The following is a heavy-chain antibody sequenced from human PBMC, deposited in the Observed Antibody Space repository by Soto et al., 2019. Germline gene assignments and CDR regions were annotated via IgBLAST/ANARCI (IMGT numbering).Heavy chain of an antibody. CDR3: ARQYRDRIRFGELSWGY. D-gene: IGHD3-10*01. J-gene: IGHJ4*02. CDR2: IYYSGST. CDR1: GGSISSSSYY. Sequence: QLQLQESGPGLVKPSETLSLTCTVSGGSISSSSYYWGWIRQPPGKGLEWIGSIYYSGSTYYNPSLKSRVTISVDTSKNQFSLKLSSVTAADTAVYYCARQYRDRIRFGELSWGYWGQGTLVTVSS. V-gene: IGHV4-39*01.